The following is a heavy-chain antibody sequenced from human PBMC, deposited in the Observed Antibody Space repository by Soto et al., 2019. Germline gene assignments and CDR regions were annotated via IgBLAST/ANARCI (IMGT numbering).Heavy chain of an antibody. D-gene: IGHD2-21*02. J-gene: IGHJ4*02. CDR1: GFTFSSYA. V-gene: IGHV3-30-3*01. Sequence: GGSLRLSCAASGFTFSSYAMHWVRQAPGKGLEWVAVISYDGGNKYYADSVKGRFTISRDNSKNTLYLQMNSLRAEDTAVYYCASDVMVTAPNEKYFDYWGQRTLVTVSS. CDR2: ISYDGGNK. CDR3: ASDVMVTAPNEKYFDY.